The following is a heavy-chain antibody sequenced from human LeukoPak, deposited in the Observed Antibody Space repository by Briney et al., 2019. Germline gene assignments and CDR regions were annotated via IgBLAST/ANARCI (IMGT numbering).Heavy chain of an antibody. J-gene: IGHJ4*02. Sequence: SETLSLTCAVYGGSFSGYYWSWIRQPPGKGLEWIGGINHSGSTNYNPSLKSRVTISVDTSKNQFSLKLSSVTAADTAVYYCARVMVRGVIIPFKYFDYWGQGTLVTVSS. V-gene: IGHV4-34*01. CDR2: INHSGST. CDR1: GGSFSGYY. D-gene: IGHD3-10*01. CDR3: ARVMVRGVIIPFKYFDY.